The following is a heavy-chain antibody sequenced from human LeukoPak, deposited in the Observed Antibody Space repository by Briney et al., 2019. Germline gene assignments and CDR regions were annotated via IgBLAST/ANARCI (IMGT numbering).Heavy chain of an antibody. CDR1: GFTFDDYG. J-gene: IGHJ4*02. Sequence: GGSLRLSCAASGFTFDDYGMSWVRQAPGKGLEWVSGINWNGGSTGYADSVKGRFTISGDNAKNSLYLQMNSLRAEDTALYYCARISSWLPLDYWGQGTLVTVSS. CDR3: ARISSWLPLDY. CDR2: INWNGGST. V-gene: IGHV3-20*04. D-gene: IGHD6-13*01.